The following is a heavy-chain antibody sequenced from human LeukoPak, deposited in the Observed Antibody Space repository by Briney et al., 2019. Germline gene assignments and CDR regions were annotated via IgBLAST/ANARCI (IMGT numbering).Heavy chain of an antibody. J-gene: IGHJ4*02. CDR3: ARQDIAAAGLYYFDY. CDR1: GGSISSGSYF. CDR2: INTSGST. Sequence: SQTLSLTCTVSGGSISSGSYFWSWIRQPAGKGLEWIGRINTSGSTNYNPSLKSRVTISVDTSKNQFSLKLSSVTAADTAVYYCARQDIAAAGLYYFDYWGQGTLVTVSS. V-gene: IGHV4-61*02. D-gene: IGHD6-13*01.